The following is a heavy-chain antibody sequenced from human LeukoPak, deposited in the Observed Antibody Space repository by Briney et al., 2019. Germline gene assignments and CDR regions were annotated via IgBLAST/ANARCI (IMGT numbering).Heavy chain of an antibody. D-gene: IGHD2-21*01. V-gene: IGHV4-34*01. CDR3: ARGPYTVEVPMDV. CDR2: INHSGST. Sequence: PSETLSLTCAVYGGSFSGYYWSWIRQPPGKGLEWIGEINHSGSTNYNPSLKSRVTISVDTSKNQFSLKLSSVTAADTAVYYCARGPYTVEVPMDVWGKGTTVTVSS. CDR1: GGSFSGYY. J-gene: IGHJ6*04.